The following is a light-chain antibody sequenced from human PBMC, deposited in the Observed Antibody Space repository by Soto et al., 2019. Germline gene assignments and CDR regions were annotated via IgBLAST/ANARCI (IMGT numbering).Light chain of an antibody. CDR3: QQYGSSPWT. V-gene: IGKV3-20*01. Sequence: EIVLTQSPGTLSLSPGERATLSCRASQSMSSTYLAWYQQKPGQAPRLLIYGASSRATGIPDRFSGSGSGTDFTLTLCRLEPEDFAVYYCQQYGSSPWTFGQGTKVEIK. CDR2: GAS. J-gene: IGKJ1*01. CDR1: QSMSSTY.